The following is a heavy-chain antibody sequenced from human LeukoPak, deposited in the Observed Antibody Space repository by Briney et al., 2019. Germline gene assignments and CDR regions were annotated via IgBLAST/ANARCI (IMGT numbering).Heavy chain of an antibody. CDR1: GFTFNQYG. CDR3: ARRGYPYYYYMDV. Sequence: PGGSLRLSCAASGFTFNQYGMSWVRQAPGKGLEWVSSLSWNGGDTRYADSVKDRFTISRDNAKKSLYLQMDSLRAEDTALYYYARRGYPYYYYMDVWGTGTTVTVSS. CDR2: LSWNGGDT. J-gene: IGHJ6*03. D-gene: IGHD3-16*02. V-gene: IGHV3-20*04.